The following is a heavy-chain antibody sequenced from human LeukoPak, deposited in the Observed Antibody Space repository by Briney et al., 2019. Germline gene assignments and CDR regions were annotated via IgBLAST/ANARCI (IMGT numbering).Heavy chain of an antibody. Sequence: GGSLRLSCAASGFTFSSYSMNWVRQAPGKGLEWVSSISSSSSYIYYADSVKGRFTISRDNAKNSLYLQMNSLRAEDTAVYYCARDKGYYYDSSGYYPDYLQHWGQGTLVTVSS. J-gene: IGHJ1*01. CDR1: GFTFSSYS. V-gene: IGHV3-21*01. CDR3: ARDKGYYYDSSGYYPDYLQH. CDR2: ISSSSSYI. D-gene: IGHD3-22*01.